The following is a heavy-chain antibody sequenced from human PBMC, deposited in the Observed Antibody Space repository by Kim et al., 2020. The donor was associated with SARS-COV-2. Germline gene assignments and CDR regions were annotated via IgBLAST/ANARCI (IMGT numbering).Heavy chain of an antibody. CDR3: AREGYYYDSSGLTYYYYGMDV. Sequence: GGSLRLSCAASGFTFSSYGMHWVRQAPGKGLEWVAVIWYDGSNKYYADSVKGRFTISRDNSKNTLYLQMNSLRAEDTAVYYCAREGYYYDSSGLTYYYYGMDVWGQGTTVTVSS. CDR1: GFTFSSYG. CDR2: IWYDGSNK. J-gene: IGHJ6*02. D-gene: IGHD3-22*01. V-gene: IGHV3-33*01.